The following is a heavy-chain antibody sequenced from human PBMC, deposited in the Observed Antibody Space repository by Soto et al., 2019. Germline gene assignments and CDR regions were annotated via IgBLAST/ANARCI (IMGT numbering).Heavy chain of an antibody. CDR2: IYSSGST. V-gene: IGHV4-61*01. D-gene: IGHD5-12*01. CDR3: ARDGDGYNY. Sequence: QVQLQESGPGLVKPSETLSLTCTVSGGSVSSGSYYWSWIRQPPGKGLEWIGYIYSSGSTSYNPSLQSRVGISVDTSKNQFSLKLSSVTAADTAVYYCARDGDGYNYWGQGTLVTVSS. J-gene: IGHJ4*02. CDR1: GGSVSSGSYY.